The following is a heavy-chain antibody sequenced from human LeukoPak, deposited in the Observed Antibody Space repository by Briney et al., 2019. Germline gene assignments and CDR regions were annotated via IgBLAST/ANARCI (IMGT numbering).Heavy chain of an antibody. D-gene: IGHD3-16*01. CDR1: GFTFSSYW. J-gene: IGHJ4*02. Sequence: PGGSLRLSCAASGFTFSSYWMHCFRQAPGERLVWVSGINTDGTTTSYADSVKGRFTISRDNAKNTLYPQMNSLRADDTAMYYCATSRSFDYWGQGTLVTVSS. V-gene: IGHV3-74*01. CDR3: ATSRSFDY. CDR2: INTDGTTT.